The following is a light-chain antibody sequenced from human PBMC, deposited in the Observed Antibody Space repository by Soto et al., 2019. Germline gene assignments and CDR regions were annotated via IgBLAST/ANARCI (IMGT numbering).Light chain of an antibody. CDR3: SSSAASNKFYFV. V-gene: IGLV2-8*01. CDR1: SSDVGGYNY. Sequence: QSVLTQPPSASGSPGQSVTISCTGTSSDVGGYNYVSWYQQYPGRAPKLMIYEVTKRPSGVPDRFSGSKSGNTASLTVSGLQAEDEADYYCSSSAASNKFYFVFGGGTQLTVL. CDR2: EVT. J-gene: IGLJ3*02.